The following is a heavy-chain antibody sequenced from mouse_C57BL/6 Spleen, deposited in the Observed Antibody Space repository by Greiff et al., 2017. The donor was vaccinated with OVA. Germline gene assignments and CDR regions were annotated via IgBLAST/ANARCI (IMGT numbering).Heavy chain of an antibody. CDR1: GYTFTSYW. Sequence: SGAELVKPGASVKLSCKASGYTFTSYWMQWVKQRPGQGLEWIGEIDPSDSYTNYNQKFKGKATLTVDTSSSTAYMQLSSLTSEDSAVYYCASERGDGNYVGFAYWGQGTLVTVSA. V-gene: IGHV1-50*01. CDR2: IDPSDSYT. CDR3: ASERGDGNYVGFAY. J-gene: IGHJ3*01. D-gene: IGHD2-1*01.